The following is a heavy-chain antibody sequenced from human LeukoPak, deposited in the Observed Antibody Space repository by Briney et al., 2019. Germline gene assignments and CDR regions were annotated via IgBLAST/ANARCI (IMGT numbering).Heavy chain of an antibody. CDR3: ARDWDSSGWYDY. CDR2: IYTSGST. Sequence: SETLSLTCTVSGGSISSYYWSWIRQPAGKGLEWIGRIYTSGSTNYNPSLKSRVTMSVDTSKNQISLKLSSVTAADTAVYYCARDWDSSGWYDYWGQGTLVTVSS. J-gene: IGHJ4*02. D-gene: IGHD6-19*01. CDR1: GGSISSYY. V-gene: IGHV4-4*07.